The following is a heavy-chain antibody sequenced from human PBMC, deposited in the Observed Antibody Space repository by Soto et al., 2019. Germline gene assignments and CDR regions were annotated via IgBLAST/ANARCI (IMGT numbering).Heavy chain of an antibody. CDR1: GFTLTSSA. J-gene: IGHJ3*02. CDR2: IVVGSGNT. V-gene: IGHV1-58*02. Sequence: GASVKVSCKASGFTLTSSAMQWVRQARGQRLEWIGWIVVGSGNTNYAQKFQERVTITRDMSTSTAYMELSSLRSEDTAVYYCAADLAFMIRGPDAFDIWGQGTMLTVSS. CDR3: AADLAFMIRGPDAFDI. D-gene: IGHD3-10*01.